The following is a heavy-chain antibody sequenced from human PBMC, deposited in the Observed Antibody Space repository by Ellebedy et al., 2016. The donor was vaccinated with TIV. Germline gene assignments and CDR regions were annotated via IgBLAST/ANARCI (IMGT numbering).Heavy chain of an antibody. J-gene: IGHJ4*02. V-gene: IGHV1-69*04. Sequence: AASVKVSCKASGYTFTGYYMHWVRQAPGQGLEWMGRIIPILGIANYAQKFQGRVTITADKSTSTAYMELSSLRSEDTAVYYCAREYSYGYYWGQGTLVTVSS. CDR3: AREYSYGYY. CDR2: IIPILGIA. D-gene: IGHD5-18*01. CDR1: GYTFTGYY.